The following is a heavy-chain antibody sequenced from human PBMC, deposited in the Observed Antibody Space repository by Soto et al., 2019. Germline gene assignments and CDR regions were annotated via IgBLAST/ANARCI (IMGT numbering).Heavy chain of an antibody. CDR3: ARRARPDFYYMDV. V-gene: IGHV3-64*01. J-gene: IGHJ6*03. CDR2: ISSNGVGT. D-gene: IGHD6-6*01. Sequence: EVQLAESGGGLAQPGGSLRLPCAASGFTLSGYARDWVRQAPGKGLEYVSGISSNGVGTYYANSVQGRFTISRDNSKNTVYLQMGSLRPEDMAVYYCARRARPDFYYMDVWGKGTTVTVSS. CDR1: GFTLSGYA.